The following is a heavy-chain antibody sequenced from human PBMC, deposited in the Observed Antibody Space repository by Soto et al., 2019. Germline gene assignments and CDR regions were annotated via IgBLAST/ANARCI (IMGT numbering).Heavy chain of an antibody. CDR3: AREGSIAVAHGAFDI. V-gene: IGHV1-69*13. CDR1: GGTFSSYA. J-gene: IGHJ3*02. CDR2: IIPIFGTA. D-gene: IGHD6-19*01. Sequence: SVKVSCKASGGTFSSYAISWVRQAPGQGLEWMGGIIPIFGTANYAQKFQGRVTITADESTSTAYMELSSLRSEDTAVYYCAREGSIAVAHGAFDIWGQGTMVTVSS.